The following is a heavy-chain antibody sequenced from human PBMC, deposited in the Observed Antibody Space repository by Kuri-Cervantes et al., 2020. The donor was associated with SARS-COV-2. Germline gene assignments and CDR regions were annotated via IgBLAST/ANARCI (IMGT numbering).Heavy chain of an antibody. CDR1: GGSISSSSYY. J-gene: IGHJ6*02. Sequence: SETLSLTCTVSGGSISSSSYYWGWIRQPPGKGLEWIGSIYYSGSTYYNPSFQSRVTISVDTSKNQFSLKLSSVTAADTAVYYCARSRGYCSSTSCFYYYGMDVWGQGTTVTVSS. V-gene: IGHV4-39*01. D-gene: IGHD2-2*01. CDR2: IYYSGST. CDR3: ARSRGYCSSTSCFYYYGMDV.